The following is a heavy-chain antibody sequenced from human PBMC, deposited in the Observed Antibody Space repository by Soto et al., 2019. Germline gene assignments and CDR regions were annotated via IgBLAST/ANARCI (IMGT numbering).Heavy chain of an antibody. D-gene: IGHD2-21*02. CDR3: AREETAWPLAYGLDV. CDR1: RFCFSTYT. V-gene: IGHV3-21*01. CDR2: ISSRGDT. J-gene: IGHJ6*02. Sequence: PAGTLRVSCAACRFCFSTYTMNSVRQAPGKGLEWVSSISSRGDTYYADSVKGRFTISRDNAKNSVSLQMDSLRAEDAAVYYCAREETAWPLAYGLDVWGQGTTVTVSS.